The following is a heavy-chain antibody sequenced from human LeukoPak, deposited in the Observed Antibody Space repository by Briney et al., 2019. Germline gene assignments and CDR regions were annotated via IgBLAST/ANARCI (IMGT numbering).Heavy chain of an antibody. J-gene: IGHJ4*02. CDR2: INHSGST. D-gene: IGHD3-3*01. Sequence: SETLSLTCAVYGGSFSGYYWSWIRQPPGKGLEWIGEINHSGSTNYNPSLKSRVTISVDTSKNQFPLKLSSVTAADTAVYYCARGFLGYYFDYWGQGTLVTVSS. V-gene: IGHV4-34*01. CDR1: GGSFSGYY. CDR3: ARGFLGYYFDY.